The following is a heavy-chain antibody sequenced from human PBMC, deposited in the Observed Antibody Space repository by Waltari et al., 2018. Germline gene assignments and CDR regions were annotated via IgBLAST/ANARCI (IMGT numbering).Heavy chain of an antibody. V-gene: IGHV4-39*07. CDR1: GGSISNRDYY. Sequence: QLQLQESGPGLVKPSETLSLTCIVSGGSISNRDYYWGWIRQPPGKGLGWIGSIFYMGSTYRNPARKSRVSMSVDTSNNHFALKLHSVTAADTAMYFCARGWGTLSASKGTPPNWFDPLGQGTLVTVYS. CDR2: IFYMGST. CDR3: ARGWGTLSASKGTPPNWFDP. J-gene: IGHJ5*02. D-gene: IGHD3-16*01.